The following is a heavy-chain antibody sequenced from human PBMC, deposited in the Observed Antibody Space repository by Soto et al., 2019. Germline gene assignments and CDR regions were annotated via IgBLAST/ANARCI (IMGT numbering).Heavy chain of an antibody. CDR3: ARSPSIVGATNFEY. J-gene: IGHJ4*02. Sequence: GASVKVSCKASGYTFTIYGISWVRQAPGQGLEWMGWISAYNGNTNYAQKLQGRVTMTTDTSTSTAYMELRSLRSDDTAVYYCARSPSIVGATNFEYWGQGTLVTVSS. D-gene: IGHD1-26*01. V-gene: IGHV1-18*01. CDR1: GYTFTIYG. CDR2: ISAYNGNT.